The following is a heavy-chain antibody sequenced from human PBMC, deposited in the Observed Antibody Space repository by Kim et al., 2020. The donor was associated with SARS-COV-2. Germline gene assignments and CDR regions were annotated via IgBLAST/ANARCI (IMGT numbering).Heavy chain of an antibody. J-gene: IGHJ6*02. Sequence: SENLSLTCTVSGGSISSSSYYWGWIRQPPGKGLEWIGSIYYSGSTYYNPSLKSRVTISVDTSKNQFSLKLSSVTAADTAVYYCARHGHVGTMVRGSGSYYGMDVWGQGTTVTVSS. V-gene: IGHV4-39*01. CDR1: GGSISSSSYY. CDR3: ARHGHVGTMVRGSGSYYGMDV. CDR2: IYYSGST. D-gene: IGHD3-10*01.